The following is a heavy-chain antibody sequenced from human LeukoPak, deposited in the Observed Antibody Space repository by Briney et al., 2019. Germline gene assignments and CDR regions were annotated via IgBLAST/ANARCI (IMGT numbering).Heavy chain of an antibody. V-gene: IGHV3-15*01. J-gene: IGHJ3*01. Sequence: GGSLRLSCAASGFTFSDSWMTWVRQLRGKGMGWVGRIKSKIDGETTEYAAPVEGRFTISRDDSKPTVYLQMSGLRTEDTALYYCTTDSGSFDVWGRGTMVTVSS. D-gene: IGHD3-10*01. CDR2: IKSKIDGETT. CDR3: TTDSGSFDV. CDR1: GFTFSDSW.